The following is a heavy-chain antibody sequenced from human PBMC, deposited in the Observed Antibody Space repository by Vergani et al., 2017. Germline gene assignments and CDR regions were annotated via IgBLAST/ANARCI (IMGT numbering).Heavy chain of an antibody. CDR3: ARAPDGYRFFFDY. V-gene: IGHV4-59*01. D-gene: IGHD5-24*01. J-gene: IGHJ4*02. CDR1: GCSISSYY. Sequence: QVQLQESGPGLVQPSETLSLTCTVSGCSISSYYLSWIRQPPGKGLEWIGYIYYSGSTNYKPSLKIRVTISVDTSKNQFSLKLSSVTAADTAVYYCARAPDGYRFFFDYWGPGALVTVSS. CDR2: IYYSGST.